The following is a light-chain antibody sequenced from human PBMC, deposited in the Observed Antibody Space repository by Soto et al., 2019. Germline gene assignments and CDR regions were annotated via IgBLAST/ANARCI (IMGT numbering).Light chain of an antibody. CDR1: QIINSY. CDR2: TAS. J-gene: IGKJ2*01. CDR3: QQSYSSLYT. Sequence: DIQMTQSPSSLSASVGDAVTITCRASQIINSYLNWYQQKPGEAPKLLIYTASSVQSGVPSRFRGSESGTDFTRTISSLQHEDFATYYCQQSYSSLYTFGHGTKLAI. V-gene: IGKV1-39*01.